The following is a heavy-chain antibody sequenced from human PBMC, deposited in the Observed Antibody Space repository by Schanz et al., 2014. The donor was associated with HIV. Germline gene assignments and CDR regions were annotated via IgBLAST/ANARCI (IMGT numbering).Heavy chain of an antibody. CDR2: IGSGGGRR. D-gene: IGHD4-17*01. CDR3: ARRDYGDYYYYYGMDV. V-gene: IGHV3-NL1*01. CDR1: GSTFSSYG. Sequence: QVQMVESGGGVVQPGRSLRLSCAASGSTFSSYGMHWVRQAPRKGLEWVSLIGSGGGRRYYADSVKGRFTISRDNSKNTLYLQMNSLRAEDTAVYYCARRDYGDYYYYYGMDVWGQGTTVTVSS. J-gene: IGHJ6*02.